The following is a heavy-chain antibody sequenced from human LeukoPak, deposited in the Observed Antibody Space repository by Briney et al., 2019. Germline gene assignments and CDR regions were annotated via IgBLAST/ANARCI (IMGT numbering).Heavy chain of an antibody. CDR2: ISGTGGST. J-gene: IGHJ4*02. CDR1: GFTVTNNY. Sequence: TGGSLRLSCAASGFTVTNNYMSWVRQAPGKGLEWVSAISGTGGSTYYADSVKGRFTISRDNSKNTLYLRMNSLRAEDTAVYYCAKILRSGSPDAPSDYWGQGTLVTVSS. CDR3: AKILRSGSPDAPSDY. D-gene: IGHD1-26*01. V-gene: IGHV3-23*01.